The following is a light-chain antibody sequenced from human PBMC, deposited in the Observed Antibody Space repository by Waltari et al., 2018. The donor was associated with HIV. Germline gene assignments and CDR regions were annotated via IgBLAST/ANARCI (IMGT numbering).Light chain of an antibody. CDR3: QQNDSLPFT. Sequence: DIQMTQSPSSLSASVGDRVTITCQASQDISKYLSWHQQKPGKAPRLLISDASNLQTGVPSRFSGSGSGTDFTFTISSLQPEDIATYFCQQNDSLPFTFGPGTKVDIK. V-gene: IGKV1-33*01. J-gene: IGKJ3*01. CDR2: DAS. CDR1: QDISKY.